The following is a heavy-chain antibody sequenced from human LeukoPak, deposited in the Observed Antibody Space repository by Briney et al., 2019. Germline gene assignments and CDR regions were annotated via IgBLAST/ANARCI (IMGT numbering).Heavy chain of an antibody. V-gene: IGHV4-39*01. Sequence: PPETLSLTCTVSGGSISSSSYYWGWIRQPPGKGLEWIGSIYYSGSTYYNPSLKSRVTISVDTSKNQFSLKQISVIAADTAVYYCARQGGELLDFDYWGQGTLVTVSS. D-gene: IGHD3-10*01. CDR3: ARQGGELLDFDY. CDR2: IYYSGST. CDR1: GGSISSSSYY. J-gene: IGHJ4*02.